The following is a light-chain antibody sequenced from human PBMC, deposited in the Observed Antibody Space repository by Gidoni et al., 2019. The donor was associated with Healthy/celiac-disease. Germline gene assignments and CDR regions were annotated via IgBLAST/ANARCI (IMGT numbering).Light chain of an antibody. CDR3: QQRSNWPLT. V-gene: IGKV3-11*01. CDR1: QSVSSY. J-gene: IGKJ4*01. CDR2: DAS. Sequence: EIVLTQSPATLSLSPGERATLSCRASQSVSSYLAWYQQKPGQAPRLLIYDASNRATGIPARFSGSGSGTDSTFTISSLEPEDFAVYYCQQRSNWPLTFGGGTKVEIK.